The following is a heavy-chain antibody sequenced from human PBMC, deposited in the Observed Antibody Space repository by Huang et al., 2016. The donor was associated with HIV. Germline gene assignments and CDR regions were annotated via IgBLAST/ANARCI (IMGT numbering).Heavy chain of an antibody. V-gene: IGHV4-39*01. J-gene: IGHJ4*02. CDR1: GASINSRSYY. Sequence: QVQLQESGPGLVKPSETLSLTCIVSGASINSRSYYWGWIRQPPGRGLEWLGSMYYSGSTYYNPSLKSRVTMSVDTSKNEFSLKLRSVTAADTAVYYCARHAGSSRRYYFDYWGRGTLVTVSS. CDR3: ARHAGSSRRYYFDY. CDR2: MYYSGST. D-gene: IGHD6-13*01.